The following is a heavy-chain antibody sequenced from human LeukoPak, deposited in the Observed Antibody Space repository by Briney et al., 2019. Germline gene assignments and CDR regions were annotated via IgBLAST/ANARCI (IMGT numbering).Heavy chain of an antibody. J-gene: IGHJ4*02. CDR3: ARETIPLGYCSSTSCLRYFDY. CDR1: GGSISSSSYY. CDR2: IYYSGST. V-gene: IGHV4-39*07. D-gene: IGHD2-2*01. Sequence: SETLSLTCTVSGGSISSSSYYWGWIRQPPGKGLEWIGSIYYSGSTYYNPSLKSRVTISVDTSKNQFSLKLSSVTAADTAVYYCARETIPLGYCSSTSCLRYFDYWGQGTLVTVSS.